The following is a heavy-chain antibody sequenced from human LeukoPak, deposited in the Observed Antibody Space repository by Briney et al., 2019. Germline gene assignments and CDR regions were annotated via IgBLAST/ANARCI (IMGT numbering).Heavy chain of an antibody. CDR1: GYTFTGYY. J-gene: IGHJ6*03. CDR2: INPNSGGT. CDR3: ARKGELLHWGYYYYMDV. Sequence: ASVKVSCKASGYTFTGYYMHWVRQAPGQGLEWMGWINPNSGGTNHAQKFQGRVTMTRDTSISTAYMELSRLRSDDTAVYYCARKGELLHWGYYYYMDVWGKGTTVTVSS. D-gene: IGHD1-26*01. V-gene: IGHV1-2*02.